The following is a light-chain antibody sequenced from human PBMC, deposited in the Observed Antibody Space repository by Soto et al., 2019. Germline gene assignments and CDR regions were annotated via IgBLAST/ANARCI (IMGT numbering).Light chain of an antibody. V-gene: IGKV4-1*01. CDR1: QSVLYSSNNKNN. CDR2: WAS. Sequence: DIVMTQSPDSLAVSLGERATINCKSSQSVLYSSNNKNNLVWYQQKPGQPPKLLIYWASTRESGVPDRFSGSGSGTDFTLTISSLQAEDVAVYYCQQSYSTPPTFGQGTQVAIK. J-gene: IGKJ1*01. CDR3: QQSYSTPPT.